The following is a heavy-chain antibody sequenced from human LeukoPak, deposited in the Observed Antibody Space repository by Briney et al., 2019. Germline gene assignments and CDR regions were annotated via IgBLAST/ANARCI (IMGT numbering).Heavy chain of an antibody. D-gene: IGHD1-7*01. CDR2: ISWNSGSI. CDR1: GLTFDDYA. Sequence: SLRLPCAASGLTFDDYAMHWVRQAPGKGLEGGSGISWNSGSIGYADSAKGRFTISRDNAKNSLYLQMNSLRGADMALYHCAKAEMELRWDVDGAFDIWGEGKMVTASS. V-gene: IGHV3-9*03. J-gene: IGHJ3*02. CDR3: AKAEMELRWDVDGAFDI.